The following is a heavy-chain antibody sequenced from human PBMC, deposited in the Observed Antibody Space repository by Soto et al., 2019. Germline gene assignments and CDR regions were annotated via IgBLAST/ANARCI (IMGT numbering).Heavy chain of an antibody. D-gene: IGHD4-17*01. CDR2: ISYDGSNK. J-gene: IGHJ6*02. CDR3: AKDDYGDSYYYYYYGMDV. CDR1: GFTFSSYG. V-gene: IGHV3-30*18. Sequence: LRLSCAASGFTFSSYGMHWVRQAPGKGLEWVAVISYDGSNKYYADSVKGRFTISRDNSKNTLYLQMNSLRAEDTAVYYCAKDDYGDSYYYYYYGMDVWGQGTTVTVSS.